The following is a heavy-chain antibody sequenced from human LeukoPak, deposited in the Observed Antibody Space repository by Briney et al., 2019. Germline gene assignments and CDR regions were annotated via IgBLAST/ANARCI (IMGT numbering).Heavy chain of an antibody. J-gene: IGHJ3*02. CDR3: ASSYCGGDCADAFDI. CDR1: GGSISSSNW. D-gene: IGHD2-21*02. V-gene: IGHV4-4*02. CDR2: IYHSGST. Sequence: PSGTLSLTCAVSGGSISSSNWWSWVRQPPGKGLEWIGEIYHSGSTGYNPSLKSRVTTSLDTSKNQFSLKLSSVTAADTAVYYCASSYCGGDCADAFDIWGQGTMVTVSS.